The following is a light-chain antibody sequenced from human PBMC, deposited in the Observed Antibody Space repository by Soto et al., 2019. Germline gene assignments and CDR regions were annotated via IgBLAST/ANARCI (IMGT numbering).Light chain of an antibody. CDR2: AAS. CDR1: QGIYNY. J-gene: IGKJ2*01. V-gene: IGKV1-27*01. CDR3: QKYYSAPPT. Sequence: DIQMTQSTSSLSASVGDRVTITCRASQGIYNYLAWYQQKPGKVPKLLIYAASTLQSGVPSRFSGSGSGTDFTITISSLQPEDVATYYCQKYYSAPPTLGQGTKLEIK.